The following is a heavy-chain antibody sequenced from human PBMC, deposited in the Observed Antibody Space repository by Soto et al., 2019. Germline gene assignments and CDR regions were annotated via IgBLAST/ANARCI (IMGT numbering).Heavy chain of an antibody. CDR3: ARLKGYCSGGSCPRYYYYGMDV. CDR1: GGSTSSGGYY. Sequence: SETLSLTCTVSGGSTSSGGYYWSWIRQHPGKGLEWIGYIYYSGSTYYNPSLKSRVTISVDTSKNQFSLKLSSVTAADTAVYYCARLKGYCSGGSCPRYYYYGMDVWCQGTTVTVSS. D-gene: IGHD2-15*01. CDR2: IYYSGST. J-gene: IGHJ6*02. V-gene: IGHV4-31*03.